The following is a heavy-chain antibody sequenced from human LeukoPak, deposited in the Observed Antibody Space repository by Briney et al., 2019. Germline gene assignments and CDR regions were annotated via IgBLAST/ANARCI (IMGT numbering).Heavy chain of an antibody. CDR2: IYTSGST. J-gene: IGHJ3*02. Sequence: SETLSLTCTVSGAISGYYWSWIRQPPGKGLEWIGYIYTSGSTNYNPSLKSRVTISVDTSKNQFSLDLSSMTAAVTAVYYCARQKCTSTSCLTKNAFDIWGQGTMVTVSS. V-gene: IGHV4-4*09. CDR3: ARQKCTSTSCLTKNAFDI. CDR1: GAISGYY. D-gene: IGHD2-2*01.